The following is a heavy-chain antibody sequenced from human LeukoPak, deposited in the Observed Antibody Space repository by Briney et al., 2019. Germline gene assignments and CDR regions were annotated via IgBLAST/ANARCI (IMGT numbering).Heavy chain of an antibody. CDR3: ARDLSWQHSGSYPWFDP. V-gene: IGHV4-31*03. Sequence: SETLSLTCTVSGGSISSGGYYWSWIRQHPGKGLEWIGNIYYSGSTYYNPPLKSRVTISVDTSKNQVSLKLSSVTAADTAVYYCARDLSWQHSGSYPWFDPWGQGTLVTVSS. J-gene: IGHJ5*02. D-gene: IGHD1-26*01. CDR2: IYYSGST. CDR1: GGSISSGGYY.